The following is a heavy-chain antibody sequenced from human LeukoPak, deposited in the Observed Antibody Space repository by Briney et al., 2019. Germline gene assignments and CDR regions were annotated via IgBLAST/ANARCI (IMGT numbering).Heavy chain of an antibody. CDR1: GDSMSNSNSY. CDR2: IYYDGKT. CDR3: ASLDSSGYYSFDY. V-gene: IGHV4-39*01. J-gene: IGHJ4*02. D-gene: IGHD3-22*01. Sequence: SETLSLTCTVSGDSMSNSNSYWAWNRQPPGKGLEWIGSIYYDGKTYYSPSLRSRVTVSADTSKNQFSLKLSSVTAADTAVYYCASLDSSGYYSFDYWGQGTLVTVSS.